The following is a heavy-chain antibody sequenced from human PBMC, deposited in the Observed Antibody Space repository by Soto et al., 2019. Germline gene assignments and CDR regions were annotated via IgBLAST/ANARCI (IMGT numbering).Heavy chain of an antibody. V-gene: IGHV4-34*01. CDR3: ARGSVDTVDSSGFYVY. D-gene: IGHD3-22*01. CDR1: GGSFSAYY. CDR2: INHSGGT. J-gene: IGHJ4*02. Sequence: PSETLSLTCAVYGGSFSAYYWSWIRQPPGKGLEWIGEINHSGGTSYNPSLKSRVTISVDTSKSQFSLKLTSVTAADRAVYYCARGSVDTVDSSGFYVYWGQGTTVTV.